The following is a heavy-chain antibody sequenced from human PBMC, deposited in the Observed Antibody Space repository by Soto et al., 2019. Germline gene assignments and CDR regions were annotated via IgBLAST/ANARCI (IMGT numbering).Heavy chain of an antibody. CDR3: ASSTYSSSWPPYNWFDP. Sequence: GESLKISCKGSGYSFTSYWISWVRQMPGKGLEWMGRIDPSDSYTNYSPSFQGHVTISADKSISTAYLQWSSLKASDTAMYYCASSTYSSSWPPYNWFDPWGQGTLVTVAS. J-gene: IGHJ5*02. CDR1: GYSFTSYW. CDR2: IDPSDSYT. V-gene: IGHV5-10-1*01. D-gene: IGHD6-13*01.